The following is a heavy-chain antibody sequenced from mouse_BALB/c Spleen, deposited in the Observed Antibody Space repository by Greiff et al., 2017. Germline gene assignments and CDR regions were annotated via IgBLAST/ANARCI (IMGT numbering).Heavy chain of an antibody. CDR2: IDPSDSET. Sequence: QVQLQQSGPQLVRPGASVKISCKASGYSFTSYWMHWVKQRPGQGLEWIGMIDPSDSETRLNQKFKDKATLTVDKSSSTAYMQLSSPTSEDSAVYYCARSNYYGSSRYFDYWGQGTTLTVSS. J-gene: IGHJ2*01. CDR1: GYSFTSYW. D-gene: IGHD1-1*01. V-gene: IGHV1S126*01. CDR3: ARSNYYGSSRYFDY.